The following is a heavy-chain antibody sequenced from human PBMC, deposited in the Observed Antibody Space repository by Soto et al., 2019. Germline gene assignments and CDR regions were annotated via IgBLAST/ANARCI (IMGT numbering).Heavy chain of an antibody. CDR2: LSANKENT. Sequence: QVQLVQSGTEVKKPGASVKVSCKASGYTFSNYAISWLRQAPGQGLEWMGRLSANKENTNYAQKLQGRVTMTTDTSTNTAYMELRSLRSDDTAVYYCAVLRDRTTCFDYWGQGTLVTVSS. J-gene: IGHJ4*02. CDR1: GYTFSNYA. D-gene: IGHD2-21*01. V-gene: IGHV1-18*01. CDR3: AVLRDRTTCFDY.